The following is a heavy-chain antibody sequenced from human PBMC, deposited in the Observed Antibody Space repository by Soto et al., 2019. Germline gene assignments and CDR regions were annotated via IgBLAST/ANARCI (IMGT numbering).Heavy chain of an antibody. CDR2: ISDDGSTA. J-gene: IGHJ4*02. CDR3: ARGPRVSSTGTGAH. CDR1: GFTFSAYW. D-gene: IGHD1-1*01. Sequence: GGSLRLSCAVSGFTFSAYWMHWVRQVPGKGLTWVSRISDDGSTATYADSVKGRFVISRDNAKNSLYLEMNTLRVDDSGLYYCARGPRVSSTGTGAHWGRGTLVTV. V-gene: IGHV3-74*01.